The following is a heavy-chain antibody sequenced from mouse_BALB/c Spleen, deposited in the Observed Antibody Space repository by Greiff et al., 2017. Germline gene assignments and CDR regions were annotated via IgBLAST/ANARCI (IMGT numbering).Heavy chain of an antibody. CDR3: ARGGVRGAMDY. V-gene: IGHV1-54*01. CDR1: GYAFTNYL. D-gene: IGHD2-1*01. CDR2: INPGSGGT. J-gene: IGHJ4*01. Sequence: VQLQQSGAELVRPGTSVKVSCKASGYAFTNYLIEWVKQRPGQGLEWIGVINPGSGGTNYNEKFKGKATLPADKSSSTAYMQLSSLTSDDFAVYFCARGGVRGAMDYWGQGTSVTVSS.